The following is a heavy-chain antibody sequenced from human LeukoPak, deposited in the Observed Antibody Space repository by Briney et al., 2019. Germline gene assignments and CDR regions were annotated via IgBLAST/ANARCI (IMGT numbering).Heavy chain of an antibody. Sequence: PSETLSLTCTVSGGSISSSSYYWGWIRQPPGKGLEWIGSIYYSGSTYYNPSLKSRVTISVDTSKNQFSLKLSSVTAADTAVYYCARVGYSSSWSFDYWGQGTLVTVSS. CDR3: ARVGYSSSWSFDY. V-gene: IGHV4-39*07. CDR2: IYYSGST. CDR1: GGSISSSSYY. D-gene: IGHD6-13*01. J-gene: IGHJ4*02.